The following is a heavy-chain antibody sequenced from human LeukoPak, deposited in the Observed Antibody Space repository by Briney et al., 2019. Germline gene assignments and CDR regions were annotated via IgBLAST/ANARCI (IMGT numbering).Heavy chain of an antibody. Sequence: SQTLSLTCAISGDSVSGNSAAWNWIRQSPARGLGWLERSYYGSGNWNNDFAGSFESRITINPDTPKNQFSLHLNSVTPEDTAVYYCARGRPDYYGLDVWGQGTTVTVAS. J-gene: IGHJ6*02. CDR2: SYYGSGNWNN. V-gene: IGHV6-1*01. CDR1: GDSVSGNSAA. CDR3: ARGRPDYYGLDV.